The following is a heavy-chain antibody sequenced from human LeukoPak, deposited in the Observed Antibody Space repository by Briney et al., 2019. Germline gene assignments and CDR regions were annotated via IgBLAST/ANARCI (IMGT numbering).Heavy chain of an antibody. CDR3: VRTGLWFGEAVGYFDY. Sequence: SETLSLTCTVSGGSISSYYWSWIRQPPGKGLEWIGYIYYSGSTNYNPSLKSRVTISVDTSKNQFSLKLSSVTAADTAVYYCVRTGLWFGEAVGYFDYWGQGTLVTVSS. V-gene: IGHV4-59*08. D-gene: IGHD3-10*01. CDR1: GGSISSYY. J-gene: IGHJ4*02. CDR2: IYYSGST.